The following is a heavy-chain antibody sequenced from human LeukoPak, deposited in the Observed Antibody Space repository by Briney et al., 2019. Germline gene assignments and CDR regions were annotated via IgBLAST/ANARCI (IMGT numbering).Heavy chain of an antibody. Sequence: SETLSLTCAVYGGSFSGYYWSWIRQPPGKGLEWIGYIYYSGSTNYNPSLKSRVTISVDTSKNQFSLKLSSVTAADTAVYYCARDPVLLRYFDWLPKWVDSWFDPWGQGTLVTVSS. V-gene: IGHV4-59*01. J-gene: IGHJ5*02. CDR1: GGSFSGYY. D-gene: IGHD3-9*01. CDR3: ARDPVLLRYFDWLPKWVDSWFDP. CDR2: IYYSGST.